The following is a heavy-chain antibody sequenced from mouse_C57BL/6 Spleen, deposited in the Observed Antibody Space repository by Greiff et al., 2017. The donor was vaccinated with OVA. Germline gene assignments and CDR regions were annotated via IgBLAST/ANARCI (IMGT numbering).Heavy chain of an antibody. J-gene: IGHJ3*01. Sequence: EVKVEESGGGLVKPGGSLKLSCAASGFTFSSYTMSWVRQTPEKRLEWVATISGGGGNTYYPDSVKGRFTISRDNAKNTLYLQMSSLRSEDTALYYCARHVPYDYDEGSWFAYWGQGTLVTVSA. CDR2: ISGGGGNT. V-gene: IGHV5-9*01. CDR1: GFTFSSYT. CDR3: ARHVPYDYDEGSWFAY. D-gene: IGHD2-4*01.